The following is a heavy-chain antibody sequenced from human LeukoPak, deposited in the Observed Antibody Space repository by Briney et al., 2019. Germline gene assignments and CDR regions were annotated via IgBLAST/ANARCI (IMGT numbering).Heavy chain of an antibody. CDR3: ARDGFSSGWYRKGMKYYFDY. D-gene: IGHD6-19*01. Sequence: GGSLRLSCAASGFTFSSYAMHWVRQAPGEGLEWVAVISYDGSNKYYADSVKGRFTISRDNSKNTLYLQMNSLRAEDTAVYYCARDGFSSGWYRKGMKYYFDYWGQGTLVTVSS. V-gene: IGHV3-30-3*01. CDR1: GFTFSSYA. CDR2: ISYDGSNK. J-gene: IGHJ4*02.